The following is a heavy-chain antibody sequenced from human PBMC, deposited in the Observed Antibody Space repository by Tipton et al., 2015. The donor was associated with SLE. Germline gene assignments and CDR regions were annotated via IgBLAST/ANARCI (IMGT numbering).Heavy chain of an antibody. J-gene: IGHJ2*01. V-gene: IGHV3-9*01. CDR1: GFTFDAYA. CDR3: VKDKGFGPTVMTFWYFDL. D-gene: IGHD4-17*01. Sequence: SLRLSCSASGFTFDAYAIHWVRQAPGKGLEWVSGISWNSDTISYADSVKGRFTISRDNAKNSLYLQMNSLRAEDTALYYCVKDKGFGPTVMTFWYFDLWGRGTLVTVSS. CDR2: ISWNSDTI.